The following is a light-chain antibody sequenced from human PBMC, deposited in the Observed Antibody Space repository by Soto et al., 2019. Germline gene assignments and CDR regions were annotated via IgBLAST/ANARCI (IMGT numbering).Light chain of an antibody. CDR2: DVI. J-gene: IGLJ3*02. CDR3: SSYTTSSTLAV. Sequence: QSALTQPASVSGSPGQSITIACTGSSSDIGGYNYVSWYQQYPDRAPKLMIYDVINRPSGVSNRFSACKSGNTASLTISGLQAEDEAVYYCSSYTTSSTLAVFGGGTKLTVL. V-gene: IGLV2-14*01. CDR1: SSDIGGYNY.